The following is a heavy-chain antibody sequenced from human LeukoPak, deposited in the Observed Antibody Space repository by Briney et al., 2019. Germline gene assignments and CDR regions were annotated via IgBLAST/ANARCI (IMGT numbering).Heavy chain of an antibody. V-gene: IGHV3-21*01. Sequence: PGGSLRLSCAASGFTFSSYSMNWVRQAPGKGLEWVSSIISSSSYIYYADSVKGRFTISRDNATNSLYLQMNSLRAEDTAVYYCARDSYYYDSSGYYPFDYWGQGTLVTVSS. D-gene: IGHD3-22*01. J-gene: IGHJ4*02. CDR1: GFTFSSYS. CDR3: ARDSYYYDSSGYYPFDY. CDR2: IISSSSYI.